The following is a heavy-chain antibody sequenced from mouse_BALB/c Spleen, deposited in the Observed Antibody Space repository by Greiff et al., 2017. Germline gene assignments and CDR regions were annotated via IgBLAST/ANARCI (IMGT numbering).Heavy chain of an antibody. D-gene: IGHD2-4*01. CDR3: ARSIYYDYDGYYFDY. CDR2: ISSGSSTI. J-gene: IGHJ2*01. Sequence: DVKLVESGGGLVQPGGSRKLSCAASGFTFSSFGMHWVRQAPEKGLEWVAYISSGSSTIYYADTVKGRFTISRDNPKNTLFLQMTSLRSEDTAMYYCARSIYYDYDGYYFDYWGQGTTLTVSS. CDR1: GFTFSSFG. V-gene: IGHV5-17*02.